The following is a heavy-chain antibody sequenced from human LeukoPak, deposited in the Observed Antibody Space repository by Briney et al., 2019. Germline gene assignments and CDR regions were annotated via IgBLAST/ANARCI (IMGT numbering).Heavy chain of an antibody. CDR2: IYYSGST. J-gene: IGHJ5*02. V-gene: IGHV4-39*07. CDR1: GGSISSSSYS. D-gene: IGHD4-11*01. Sequence: PSETLSLTCTVSGGSISSSSYSWGWIRQPPGKGLEWIGSIYYSGSTYYNPSLKSRVTISVDTSKNQFSLKLSSVTAADTAVYYCARASSEGDYRTWGQGTLVTVSS. CDR3: ARASSEGDYRT.